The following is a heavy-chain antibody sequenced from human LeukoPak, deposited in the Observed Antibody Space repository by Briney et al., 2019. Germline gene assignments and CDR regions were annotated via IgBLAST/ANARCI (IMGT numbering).Heavy chain of an antibody. CDR3: ARDLSGGSCYDY. CDR2: INPNSGGT. J-gene: IGHJ4*02. V-gene: IGHV1-2*02. CDR1: GYTFTGYY. D-gene: IGHD2-15*01. Sequence: RASVKVSCKASGYTFTGYYMHWVRQAPGQGLEWMGWINPNSGGTNYAQKFQGRVTMTRDTSISTAYMELSRLRSDDTAVYYCARDLSGGSCYDYWGQGTLVTVSS.